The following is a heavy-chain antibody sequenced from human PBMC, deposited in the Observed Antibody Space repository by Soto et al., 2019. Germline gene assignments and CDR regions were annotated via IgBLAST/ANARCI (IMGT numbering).Heavy chain of an antibody. CDR1: GYSFTSLD. V-gene: IGHV1-8*01. J-gene: IGHJ4*02. CDR2: MQPSTGRT. D-gene: IGHD1-1*01. Sequence: QVQLVQSGAEVREPGASVKVSCKASGYSFTSLDINWVRQTAGQGLEWMGWMQPSTGRTGYAQKFQGRVTMTRYTSITTAYMELTTLPSDDTAFYYCARVVSAGVDYWGQGTLVTVSS. CDR3: ARVVSAGVDY.